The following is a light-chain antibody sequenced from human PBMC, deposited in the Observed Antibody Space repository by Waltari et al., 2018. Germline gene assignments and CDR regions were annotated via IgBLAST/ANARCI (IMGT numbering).Light chain of an antibody. Sequence: SYELTQPPSVSVSSGQPATITCSGTNLGQRYLSWYQKRPGQSPSVVLNQDSKRPPGIPERFSGSNSGNTATLTISGTQAVDDADYFCQAWDYNTAMFGGGTRLTVL. CDR1: NLGQRY. J-gene: IGLJ3*02. CDR2: QDS. V-gene: IGLV3-1*01. CDR3: QAWDYNTAM.